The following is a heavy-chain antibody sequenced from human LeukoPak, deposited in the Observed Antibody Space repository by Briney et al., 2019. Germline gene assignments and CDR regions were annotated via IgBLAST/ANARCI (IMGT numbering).Heavy chain of an antibody. D-gene: IGHD6-19*01. CDR3: ARSTLPGRSGRTEFFQH. CDR2: ISNSGSST. J-gene: IGHJ1*01. Sequence: GGSLRLSCAASGFTFSNYVMYWVRQAPGKGLEWVSAISNSGSSTYYADSVKGRFTISRDNAKNSLYLQMHSLRAEDTAMYYCARSTLPGRSGRTEFFQHWGQGTLVTVSS. V-gene: IGHV3-23*01. CDR1: GFTFSNYV.